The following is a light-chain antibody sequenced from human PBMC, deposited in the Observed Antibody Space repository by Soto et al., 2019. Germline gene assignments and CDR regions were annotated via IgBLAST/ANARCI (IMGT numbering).Light chain of an antibody. CDR3: QQYGTSPLT. J-gene: IGKJ4*01. V-gene: IGKV3-20*01. Sequence: EIVLTQSPGTLSLSPGERATLSCRGSQSVSSSYLAWYQQKPGQAPRLLIYDASSRATGIPDRFSGSGSGTDLTLTIRRLQPEDFAVYYCQQYGTSPLTFGGGTKVEIK. CDR1: QSVSSSY. CDR2: DAS.